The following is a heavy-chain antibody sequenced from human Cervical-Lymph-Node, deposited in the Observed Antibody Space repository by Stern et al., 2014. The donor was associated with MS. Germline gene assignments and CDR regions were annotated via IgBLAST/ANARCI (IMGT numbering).Heavy chain of an antibody. CDR1: GFTFNTYG. J-gene: IGHJ4*02. CDR2: IWNDGSNK. D-gene: IGHD2-21*02. V-gene: IGHV3-33*01. Sequence: QVQLVESGGDVVQPGRSLRLSCAASGFTFNTYGMHWVRQAPGKGLEWVAIIWNDGSNKYYADSVKGRFTISRDNSKNTLYLQMNSLRAEDTAVYYCARDACGGDCYGSQDYWGQGSLVTVSS. CDR3: ARDACGGDCYGSQDY.